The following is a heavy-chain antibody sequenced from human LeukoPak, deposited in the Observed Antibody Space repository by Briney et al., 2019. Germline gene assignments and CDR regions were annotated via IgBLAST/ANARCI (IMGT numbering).Heavy chain of an antibody. Sequence: GASVKVSCKASGYSFTNQEMHWVRQAPGQSLEWMGCINPGNGDTKYSQEFQGRVTITSDTSATTAYMELSSLSSEDKAVYYCTLYNYWGQGTLVTVSS. CDR1: GYSFTNQE. J-gene: IGHJ4*02. D-gene: IGHD1-14*01. V-gene: IGHV1-3*03. CDR2: INPGNGDT. CDR3: TLYNY.